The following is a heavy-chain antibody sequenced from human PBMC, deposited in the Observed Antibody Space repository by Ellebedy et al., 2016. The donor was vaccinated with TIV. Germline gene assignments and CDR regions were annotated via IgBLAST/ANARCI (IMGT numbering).Heavy chain of an antibody. D-gene: IGHD4-23*01. V-gene: IGHV1-69*13. CDR1: GGTFSSYA. J-gene: IGHJ6*02. Sequence: AASVKVSCKASGGTFSSYAISWVRQAPGQGLEWMGGIIPIFGTANYAQKFQGRVAITADESTSTAYMELSSLRSEDTAVYYCARGGNLSGHYYYYGMDVWGQGTTVTVSS. CDR3: ARGGNLSGHYYYYGMDV. CDR2: IIPIFGTA.